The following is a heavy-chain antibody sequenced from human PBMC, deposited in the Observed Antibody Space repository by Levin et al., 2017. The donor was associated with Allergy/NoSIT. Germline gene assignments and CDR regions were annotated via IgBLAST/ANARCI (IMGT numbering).Heavy chain of an antibody. CDR2: IYVSAGSD. J-gene: IGHJ4*02. CDR1: GFNFNSYA. Sequence: GGSLRLSCAASGFNFNSYALSWVRQAPGQGLEWVSAIYVSAGSDYYSDSVKGRFTISRDSSKNTLYLHMSSLRAEDTAVYYCARSSRVYGTFDSWGQGTLVTVSS. CDR3: ARSSRVYGTFDS. D-gene: IGHD5/OR15-5a*01. V-gene: IGHV3-23*01.